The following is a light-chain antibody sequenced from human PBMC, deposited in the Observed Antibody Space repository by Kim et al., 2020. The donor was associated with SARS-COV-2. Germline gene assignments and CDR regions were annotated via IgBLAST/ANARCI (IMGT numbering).Light chain of an antibody. CDR1: SMEVGVYNF. CDR3: CSYAGTYTFQVV. CDR2: DVT. J-gene: IGLJ2*01. V-gene: IGLV2-11*01. Sequence: SATCSRPGTSMEVGVYNFVSCDRQHPGNAPTLRIYDVTKRPSGVPDRFSGSKSGNTASLTISGLQAEDEADYYCCSYAGTYTFQVVFGGGTQLTVL.